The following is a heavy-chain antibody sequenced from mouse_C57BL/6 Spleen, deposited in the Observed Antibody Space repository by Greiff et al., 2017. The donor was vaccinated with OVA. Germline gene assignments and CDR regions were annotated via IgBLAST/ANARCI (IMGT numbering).Heavy chain of an antibody. CDR3: ARWGGQGIVAY. Sequence: QVQLQQPGAELVRPGSSVKLSCKASGYTFTSYWMHWVKQRPIQGLEWIGNIDPSDSETHYNQKFKDKATLTVDKSSSTAYMQLSSLTSEDSAVYYCARWGGQGIVAYWGQGTLVTVSA. J-gene: IGHJ3*01. CDR1: GYTFTSYW. D-gene: IGHD6-1*01. CDR2: IDPSDSET. V-gene: IGHV1-52*01.